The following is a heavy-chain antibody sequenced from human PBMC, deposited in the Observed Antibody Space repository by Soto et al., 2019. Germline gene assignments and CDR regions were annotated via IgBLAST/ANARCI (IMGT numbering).Heavy chain of an antibody. CDR2: IIPLLNTP. CDR3: ARESSSPNYYYYGMDV. V-gene: IGHV1-69*01. J-gene: IGHJ6*04. Sequence: QVQLVQSGAEVKKPGSSVKVSCRASGGTFSSYAVSWVRQAPGPGLAWMGVIIPLLNTPKYVQTFQSRVTITADASATTAYMELSSLRSEDTAVYYCARESSSPNYYYYGMDVWGNGTTVTVDS. CDR1: GGTFSSYA. D-gene: IGHD6-6*01.